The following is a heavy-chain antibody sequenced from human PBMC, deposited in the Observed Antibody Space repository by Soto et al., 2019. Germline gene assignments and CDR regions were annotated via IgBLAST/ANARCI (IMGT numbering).Heavy chain of an antibody. V-gene: IGHV4-39*01. CDR3: ARQDIVVVVAASGFDY. CDR2: IYYSGST. Sequence: SETLSLTCTVSGGSISSSSYYWGWIRQPPGKGLEWIGSIYYSGSTYYNPSLKSRATISVDTSKNQFSLKLSSVTAADTAVYYCARQDIVVVVAASGFDYWGQGTLVTVSS. D-gene: IGHD2-15*01. CDR1: GGSISSSSYY. J-gene: IGHJ4*02.